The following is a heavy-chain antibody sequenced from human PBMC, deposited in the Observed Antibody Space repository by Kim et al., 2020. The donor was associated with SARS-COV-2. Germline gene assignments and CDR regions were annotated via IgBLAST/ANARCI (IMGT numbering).Heavy chain of an antibody. V-gene: IGHV3-23*01. CDR2: IRGSGSIT. CDR1: GFTFTNYA. D-gene: IGHD2-15*01. CDR3: AKSGVRMLSYYMDV. Sequence: GGSLRLSCAASGFTFTNYAMSWVRQAPGKGLEWVSAIRGSGSITYYADSVKGRFTISRDNSKNTLYLQMNSLRADDTAVYYCAKSGVRMLSYYMDVWGKGTTVTVSS. J-gene: IGHJ6*03.